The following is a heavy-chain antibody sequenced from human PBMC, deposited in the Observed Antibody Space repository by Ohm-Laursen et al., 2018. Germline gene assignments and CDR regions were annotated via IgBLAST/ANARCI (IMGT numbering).Heavy chain of an antibody. CDR2: ISSSGLTI. CDR1: GFTFSDHY. D-gene: IGHD2-21*01. CDR3: AKDDSY. Sequence: SLRLSCAASGFTFSDHYMSWFRQAPGKGLEWVSYISSSGLTIYYADSVKGRFTISRDNAKNSLYLQMNSLRAEDTAVYYCAKDDSYWGQGTLVTVSS. V-gene: IGHV3-11*01. J-gene: IGHJ4*02.